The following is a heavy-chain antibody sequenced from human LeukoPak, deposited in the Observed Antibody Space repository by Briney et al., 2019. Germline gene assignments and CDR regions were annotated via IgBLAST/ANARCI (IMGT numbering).Heavy chain of an antibody. J-gene: IGHJ5*02. CDR3: ARGSGDGFDP. D-gene: IGHD1-26*01. CDR1: GFTFSSYA. Sequence: GGSLRLSCAASGFTFSSYAMHWVRQAPGKGLEWVAVISYDGSNKYYADSVKGRFTISRDNSKNTLYLQMNSLRAEDTAVYCCARGSGDGFDPWGQGTLVTVSS. V-gene: IGHV3-30*04. CDR2: ISYDGSNK.